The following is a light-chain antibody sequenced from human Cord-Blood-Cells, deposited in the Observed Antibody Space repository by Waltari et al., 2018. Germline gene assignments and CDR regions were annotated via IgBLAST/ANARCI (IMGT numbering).Light chain of an antibody. CDR2: EGS. Sequence: QSALTQPASVSGSPGQSITISCTGTSSDVGCYNLVSWYQQPPGKAPKLMIYEGSKRPSGVSNRFSGSKSGNTASLTISGLQAEDEADYYCCSYAGSSTVVFGGGTKLTVL. CDR1: SSDVGCYNL. V-gene: IGLV2-23*01. CDR3: CSYAGSSTVV. J-gene: IGLJ2*01.